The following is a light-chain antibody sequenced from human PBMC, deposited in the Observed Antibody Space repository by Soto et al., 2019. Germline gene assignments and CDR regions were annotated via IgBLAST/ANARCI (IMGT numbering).Light chain of an antibody. J-gene: IGKJ1*01. V-gene: IGKV3-20*01. CDR2: GAS. Sequence: EIVLTQSPGTLSLSPGERATLSCRASQSVNSNYLAWYQPKSGQAPSLXXYGASNRANGIPGRFSGSGSGTDFTLTISRLEPEDFAVYYCQPYGATLSWTFGQGTKVDIK. CDR1: QSVNSNY. CDR3: QPYGATLSWT.